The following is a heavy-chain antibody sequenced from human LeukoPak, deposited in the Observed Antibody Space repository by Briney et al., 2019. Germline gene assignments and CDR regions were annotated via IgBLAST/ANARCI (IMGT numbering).Heavy chain of an antibody. CDR1: GGSFSGYY. CDR3: ARLRSGGPYYYYGMDV. V-gene: IGHV4-34*01. J-gene: IGHJ6*02. Sequence: SETLSLTCAVYGGSFSGYYWSWIRQPPGKGLEWIGEINHSGSTNYNPSLKSRVTISVDTSKNQFSLKLSSVTAADTAVYYCARLRSGGPYYYYGMDVWGQGTTVTVSS. CDR2: INHSGST. D-gene: IGHD5-12*01.